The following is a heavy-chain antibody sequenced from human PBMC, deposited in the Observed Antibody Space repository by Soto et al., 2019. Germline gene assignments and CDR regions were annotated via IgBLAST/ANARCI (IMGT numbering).Heavy chain of an antibody. CDR1: GFVFSSYW. D-gene: IGHD2-2*01. J-gene: IGHJ2*01. CDR3: ARGMPGSRYFEL. Sequence: EVQLVESGGGLVQPGGSLRLSCAGSGFVFSSYWMHWVRQVPGKGLVWVSRITNDGSSTTYADSVNGRFTISRDNAKNTLYLQMNSLGAADTAVYYCARGMPGSRYFELWGRGTLVTVSS. V-gene: IGHV3-74*01. CDR2: ITNDGSST.